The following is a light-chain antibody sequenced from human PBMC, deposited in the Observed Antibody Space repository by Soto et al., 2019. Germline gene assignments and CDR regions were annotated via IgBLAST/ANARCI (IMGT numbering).Light chain of an antibody. V-gene: IGLV9-49*01. CDR3: GAGHGSRSSFVRV. CDR2: VGTGGIVG. J-gene: IGLJ1*01. CDR1: SGYSNYK. Sequence: QLVLTQPPSASASLGASVTLTCTLSSGYSNYKVDWYQQRPGKGPRFVMRVGTGGIVGSKGDGIPDRFSVLGSGLNRYLTIKNIQEEDESDYHCGAGHGSRSSFVRVFGTGTKVTVL.